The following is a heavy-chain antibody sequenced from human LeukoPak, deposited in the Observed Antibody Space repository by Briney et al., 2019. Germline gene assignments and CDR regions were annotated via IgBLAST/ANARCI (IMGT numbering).Heavy chain of an antibody. CDR2: ITWNGGSA. CDR1: GFTFEDYA. D-gene: IGHD2-2*01. CDR3: VQDSYAISSSGSTFAS. Sequence: GGSLRLSCAVSGFTFEDYAMHWVRQVPGEGLEWVSSITWNGGSAGYADSVKGRFSISRDNAKNSLYLQLNSLRSEDMAVYYCVQDSYAISSSGSTFASWGQGTLVTVSS. V-gene: IGHV3-9*03. J-gene: IGHJ4*02.